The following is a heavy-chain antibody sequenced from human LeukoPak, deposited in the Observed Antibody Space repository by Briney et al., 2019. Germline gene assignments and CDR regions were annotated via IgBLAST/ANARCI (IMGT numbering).Heavy chain of an antibody. CDR1: GFTFSSYG. V-gene: IGHV3-30*02. Sequence: GGSLRLSCAASGFTFSSYGMHWVRQAPGKGLEWVAFIRYDGSNKYYADSVKGRITISRDNSKNTLYLQMNSLRAEDTAVYYCAKDNGPDYYDSSGYYDPYYMDVWGKGTTVTVSS. CDR3: AKDNGPDYYDSSGYYDPYYMDV. D-gene: IGHD3-22*01. CDR2: IRYDGSNK. J-gene: IGHJ6*03.